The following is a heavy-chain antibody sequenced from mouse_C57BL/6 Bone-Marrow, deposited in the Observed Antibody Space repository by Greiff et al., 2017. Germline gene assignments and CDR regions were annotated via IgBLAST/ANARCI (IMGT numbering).Heavy chain of an antibody. Sequence: EVQLVESGRGLVKPGGSLKISCAASGFTFSGYAMPWVRQTPEKRLEWVAIISDGGSYTYYPDNVKGRFTISRDNAKNNLYLQMGHLKSEDTAMNYCSREISTVLGDYWGQGTTLTVSS. J-gene: IGHJ2*01. V-gene: IGHV5-4*01. CDR1: GFTFSGYA. CDR2: ISDGGSYT. CDR3: SREISTVLGDY. D-gene: IGHD1-1*01.